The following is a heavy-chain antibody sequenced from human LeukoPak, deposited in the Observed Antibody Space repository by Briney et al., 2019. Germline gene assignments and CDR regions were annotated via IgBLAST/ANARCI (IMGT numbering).Heavy chain of an antibody. V-gene: IGHV4-39*01. D-gene: IGHD6-13*01. CDR2: IYYSGST. J-gene: IGHJ5*02. CDR3: ARAEQQLVLGWFDP. Sequence: PSETLSLTCTVSGCSISSSSYYWGWIRQPPGKGLEWIGSIYYSGSTYYNPSLKSQVTISVDTSKNQFSLKLSSVTAADTAVYYCARAEQQLVLGWFDPWGQGTLVTVSS. CDR1: GCSISSSSYY.